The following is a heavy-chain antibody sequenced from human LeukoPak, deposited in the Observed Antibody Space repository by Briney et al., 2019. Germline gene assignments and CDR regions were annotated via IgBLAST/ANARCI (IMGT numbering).Heavy chain of an antibody. CDR3: ARPRYCSISSCYYMDV. CDR1: GHFISSGYY. J-gene: IGHJ6*03. D-gene: IGHD2-2*01. Sequence: SETLSLTCAVSGHFISSGYYWGWIRQPPGKGLESIGSINHSGSTYYNPSLKSRVTISVNTSKNQFSLKLRSVTAADTAMYYCARPRYCSISSCYYMDVWGNGTTVTVSS. CDR2: INHSGST. V-gene: IGHV4-38-2*01.